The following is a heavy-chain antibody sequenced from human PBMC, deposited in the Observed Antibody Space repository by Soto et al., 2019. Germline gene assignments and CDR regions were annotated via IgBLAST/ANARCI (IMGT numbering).Heavy chain of an antibody. CDR2: IYPGDSDT. J-gene: IGHJ6*02. CDR3: ARQNGNHRFGETNYYGMDV. CDR1: GYSFTSYW. D-gene: IGHD3-10*01. Sequence: GESLKISCKGSGYSFTSYWIGWVRQMPGKGLEWMGIIYPGDSDTRYSPSFQGQVTISADKSISTAYLQWSSLKASDTAMYYCARQNGNHRFGETNYYGMDVWGQGTTVTVSS. V-gene: IGHV5-51*01.